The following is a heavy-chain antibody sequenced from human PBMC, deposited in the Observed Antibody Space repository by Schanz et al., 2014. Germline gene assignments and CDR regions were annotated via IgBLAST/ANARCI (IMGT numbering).Heavy chain of an antibody. CDR1: GFTFSSYA. CDR2: ISSGSSYA. V-gene: IGHV3-48*04. J-gene: IGHJ4*02. CDR3: ARDRRFVDRDDLYYFDS. Sequence: EVQLLESGGGLVQPGGSLRLSCAASGFTFSSYAMSWVRQAPGKGLEWGSDISSGSSYANYADSVKGRFTISRDNAKNSLYLQMNSLRAEDTAVYYCARDRRFVDRDDLYYFDSWGQGTLVTGSS. D-gene: IGHD3-3*01.